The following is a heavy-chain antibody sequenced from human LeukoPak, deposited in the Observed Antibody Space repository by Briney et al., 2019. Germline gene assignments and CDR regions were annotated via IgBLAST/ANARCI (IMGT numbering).Heavy chain of an antibody. CDR3: AKGFENVVGWLDP. CDR1: GGSITGHY. D-gene: IGHD2-21*01. CDR2: ISYSGST. V-gene: IGHV4-59*11. J-gene: IGHJ5*02. Sequence: SETLSLTCAVSGGSITGHYWSWIRQPPGKGLEWIGYISYSGSTSYNPSLKSRVTMSVDTSKNQLSLRLNSVTTADTALYYCAKGFENVVGWLDPWGQGIRVTVSS.